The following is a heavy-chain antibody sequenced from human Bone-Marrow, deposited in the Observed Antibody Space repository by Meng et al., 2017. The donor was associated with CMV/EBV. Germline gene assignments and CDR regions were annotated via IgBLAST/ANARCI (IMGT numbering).Heavy chain of an antibody. D-gene: IGHD3-16*01. CDR2: ISSGGGTI. V-gene: IGHV3-48*03. CDR3: ARDHPRAVWYFQD. J-gene: IGHJ1*01. CDR1: GFTFTTYE. Sequence: GESLKISCAASGFTFTTYEMNWVRQAPGKGLEWVSYISSGGGTIYYADSVRGRFTLSRDNAKNSLHLQMNSLRAEDTAVYYCARDHPRAVWYFQDWGQGTLVTVSS.